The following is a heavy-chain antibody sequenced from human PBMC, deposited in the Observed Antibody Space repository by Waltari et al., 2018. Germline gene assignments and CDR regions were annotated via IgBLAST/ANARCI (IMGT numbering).Heavy chain of an antibody. CDR2: IYPGDSDT. CDR3: ARRGQQLWSKNYYGMDV. J-gene: IGHJ6*02. Sequence: EVKKPGESLKISCKGSGYSFTSYWIGWVRQMPGKGLEWMGIIYPGDSDTRYSPSFQGQVTISADKSISTAYLQWSSLKASDTATYYCARRGQQLWSKNYYGMDVWGQGTTVTVSS. D-gene: IGHD5-18*01. CDR1: GYSFTSYW. V-gene: IGHV5-51*01.